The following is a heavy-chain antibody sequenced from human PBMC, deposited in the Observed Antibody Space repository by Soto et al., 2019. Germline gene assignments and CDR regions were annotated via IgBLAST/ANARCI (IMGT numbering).Heavy chain of an antibody. J-gene: IGHJ4*02. Sequence: QVTLKESGPVLVKPTETLTLTCTVSGFSLSNARMGVSWIRQPPGKALEWLAHIFSNDEKSYSTSLKSRLTIPTHTSKPQVVLTMPNMDPVATATYYCARRAYDRSGYYSYLDYWGPGTLVTVSS. CDR1: GFSLSNARMG. D-gene: IGHD3-22*01. CDR3: ARRAYDRSGYYSYLDY. CDR2: IFSNDEK. V-gene: IGHV2-26*01.